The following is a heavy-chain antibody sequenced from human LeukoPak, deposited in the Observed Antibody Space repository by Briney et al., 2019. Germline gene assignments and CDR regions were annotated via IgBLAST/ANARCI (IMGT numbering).Heavy chain of an antibody. CDR1: GGSFSGYY. D-gene: IGHD3-10*01. V-gene: IGHV4-34*01. CDR3: ARSKASGAFNWFDP. Sequence: SETLSLTCAVYGGSFSGYYWSWIRQPPGKGLEWIGEINHSRSTNYNPSLKSRVTISVDTSKNQFSLKLSSVTAADTAVYYCARSKASGAFNWFDPWGQGTLVTVSS. J-gene: IGHJ5*02. CDR2: INHSRST.